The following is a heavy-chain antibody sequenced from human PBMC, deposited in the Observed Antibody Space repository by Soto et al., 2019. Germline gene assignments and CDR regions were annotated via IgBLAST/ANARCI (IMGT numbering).Heavy chain of an antibody. J-gene: IGHJ4*01. CDR2: IFHSGST. CDR3: ARGNYYDGSGYYYYFDY. CDR1: GYSISSDYS. D-gene: IGHD3-22*01. V-gene: IGHV4-38-2*01. Sequence: SETLSLTCAVSGYSISSDYSWGWIRQPPGKGLEWLGSIFHSGSTYYNPSLKSRVTISLDTSQNHFSLKLSSVTAADTAVYYCARGNYYDGSGYYYYFDYWGHGTLVTVSS.